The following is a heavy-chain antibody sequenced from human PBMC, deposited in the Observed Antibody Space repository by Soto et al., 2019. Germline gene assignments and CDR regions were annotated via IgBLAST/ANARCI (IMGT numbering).Heavy chain of an antibody. Sequence: EVQLVESGGGLVQPGGSLRLSCAASGFSITNYWMHWVRQAPGKGLVWFSRISSDGSTARYADSVKGRFTISRDNAKNTLYLQMNSLRAEDTAVYYCARETVTTLYYWGQGTLVTVSS. V-gene: IGHV3-74*01. CDR2: ISSDGSTA. J-gene: IGHJ4*02. CDR3: ARETVTTLYY. CDR1: GFSITNYW. D-gene: IGHD4-17*01.